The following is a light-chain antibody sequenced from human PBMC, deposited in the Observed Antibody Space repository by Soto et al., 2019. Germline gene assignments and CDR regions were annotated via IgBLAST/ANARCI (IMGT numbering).Light chain of an antibody. V-gene: IGKV3-15*01. CDR3: HQYNGSLRT. CDR2: AAS. J-gene: IGKJ1*01. Sequence: QSPSTLSLSPLYIVTLSCRSSQPVNNNLAWYQHKPGQAPRLLIYAASTRATGISARFSGGGSGTEFTLTITSLQPEDFAAYYCHQYNGSLRTFGQGTKVDIK. CDR1: QPVNNN.